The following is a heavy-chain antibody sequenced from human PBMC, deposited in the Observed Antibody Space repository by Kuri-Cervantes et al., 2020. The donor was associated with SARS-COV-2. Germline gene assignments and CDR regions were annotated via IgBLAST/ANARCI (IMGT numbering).Heavy chain of an antibody. CDR3: ARSGPGAISREDGAFDI. CDR2: ITPFNGNT. V-gene: IGHV1-45*02. D-gene: IGHD5-24*01. J-gene: IGHJ3*02. CDR1: GVSFDYRF. Sequence: SVKVSCKASGVSFDYRFLHWVRQAPGQALEWMGWITPFNGNTNYAQRFQDRVTITRDRSMSTAYMELSSLRFEDTAMHYCARSGPGAISREDGAFDIWGQGTMVTVSS.